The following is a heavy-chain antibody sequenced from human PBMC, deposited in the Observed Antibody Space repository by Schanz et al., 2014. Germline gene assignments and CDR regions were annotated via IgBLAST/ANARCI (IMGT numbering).Heavy chain of an antibody. V-gene: IGHV4-34*01. CDR2: INQSGTT. D-gene: IGHD3-22*01. J-gene: IGHJ3*02. Sequence: VQLLESGGGLVQPGGSLRLSCAASGFTFRDYYMSWIRQAPGKGLEWIGEINQSGTTNYNPSLKSRVTMSVDTSKNQISLKLRSVTAADTAVYYCARGTRERLLLRSWQFAFDIWGQGTMVTVSS. CDR3: ARGTRERLLLRSWQFAFDI. CDR1: GFTFRDYY.